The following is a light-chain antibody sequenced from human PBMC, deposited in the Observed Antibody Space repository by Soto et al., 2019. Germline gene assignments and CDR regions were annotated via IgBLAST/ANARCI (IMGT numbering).Light chain of an antibody. V-gene: IGLV2-14*01. J-gene: IGLJ3*02. CDR3: TSFTSTNTWV. CDR1: SSDIGGYDY. CDR2: EVS. Sequence: QSVLTQPASVSGSPGQSITISCTGTSSDIGGYDYVSWYRQHPGKAPKLLIFEVSYRPSGVSNRFSGSKSGNTASLTISGLQPEDEADYYCTSFTSTNTWVFGGGTKLTVL.